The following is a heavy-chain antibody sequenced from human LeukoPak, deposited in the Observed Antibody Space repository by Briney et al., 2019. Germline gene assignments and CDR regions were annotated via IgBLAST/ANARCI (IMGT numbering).Heavy chain of an antibody. J-gene: IGHJ4*02. CDR3: AREAHTVRNYYDSTGYYPLRY. V-gene: IGHV1-69*05. CDR2: IIPIFGTA. Sequence: SVKVSCKASGGTFSSYAISWVRQAPGQGLEWMGGIIPIFGTANYAQKFQGRVTITTDESTSTAYMELSSLRSEDTAVYYCAREAHTVRNYYDSTGYYPLRYWGQGTLVTVSS. CDR1: GGTFSSYA. D-gene: IGHD3-22*01.